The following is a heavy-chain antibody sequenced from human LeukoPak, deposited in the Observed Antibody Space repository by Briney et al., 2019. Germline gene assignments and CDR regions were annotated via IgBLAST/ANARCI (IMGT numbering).Heavy chain of an antibody. V-gene: IGHV1-46*01. D-gene: IGHD3-3*01. CDR2: INPSGGST. Sequence: ASVKVSCKASVDTFSSYYMHWVRQAPGQGLEGMRIINPSGGSTTYAQKFQGRVTMTRDTSTSTVYMELSSLRSEDTAVYYCARGGVLRFLEHLDYWGQGTLVTVSS. CDR1: VDTFSSYY. CDR3: ARGGVLRFLEHLDY. J-gene: IGHJ4*02.